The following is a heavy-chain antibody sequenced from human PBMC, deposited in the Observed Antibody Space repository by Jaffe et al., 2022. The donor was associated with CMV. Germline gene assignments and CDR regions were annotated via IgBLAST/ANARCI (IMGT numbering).Heavy chain of an antibody. Sequence: EVQLVESGGGLVKPGGSLRLSCAASGFTFSDYSMNWVRQAPGKGLEWVSSISSSSNYIYYADSLKGRFTISRDNAKKSLYLQMNSLRAEDTAVYYCARDSGGAFDIWGQGTMVTVSS. J-gene: IGHJ3*02. CDR3: ARDSGGAFDI. CDR2: ISSSSNYI. V-gene: IGHV3-21*01. CDR1: GFTFSDYS.